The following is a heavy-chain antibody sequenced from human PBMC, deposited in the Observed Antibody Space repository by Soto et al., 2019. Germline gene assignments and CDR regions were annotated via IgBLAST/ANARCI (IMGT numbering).Heavy chain of an antibody. CDR1: GGTFSSYA. CDR3: ARYGTRYYYDSSGYSHAEYFQH. Sequence: PGASVKVSCKASGGTFSSYAISWVRQAPGQGLEWMGGIIPIFGTANYAQKFQGRVTITADKSTSTAYMELSSLRSEDTAVYYCARYGTRYYYDSSGYSHAEYFQHWGQGTLVTVSS. CDR2: IIPIFGTA. J-gene: IGHJ1*01. D-gene: IGHD3-22*01. V-gene: IGHV1-69*06.